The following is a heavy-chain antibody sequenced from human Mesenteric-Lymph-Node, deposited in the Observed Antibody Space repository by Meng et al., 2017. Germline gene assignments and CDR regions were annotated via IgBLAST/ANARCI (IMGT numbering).Heavy chain of an antibody. CDR1: GFTFSSYA. Sequence: GESLKISCAASGFTFSSYAMSWVRQAPGKGLEWVSAISGSGGSTYYADSVKGRFTISRDNSKNTLYLQMNSLRAEDTAVYYCAKDLEIVGATPSDAFDIWGQGTMVTVSS. CDR3: AKDLEIVGATPSDAFDI. J-gene: IGHJ3*02. V-gene: IGHV3-23*01. D-gene: IGHD1-26*01. CDR2: ISGSGGST.